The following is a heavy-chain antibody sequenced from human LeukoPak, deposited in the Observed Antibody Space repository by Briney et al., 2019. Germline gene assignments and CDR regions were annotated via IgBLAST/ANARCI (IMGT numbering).Heavy chain of an antibody. Sequence: GGSLRLSCAASGFTFSSYWMHWVRQAPGKGLVWVSRINSDGSSTSYADSVKGRFTISRDNAKNTLYLQMNSLRAEDAAVYYCARDREGYIPNDWGQGTLVTVSS. V-gene: IGHV3-74*01. D-gene: IGHD6-13*01. CDR2: INSDGSST. CDR1: GFTFSSYW. CDR3: ARDREGYIPND. J-gene: IGHJ4*02.